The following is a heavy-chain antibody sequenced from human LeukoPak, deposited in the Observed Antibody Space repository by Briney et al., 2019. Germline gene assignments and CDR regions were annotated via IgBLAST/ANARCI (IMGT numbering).Heavy chain of an antibody. CDR2: IYYSGGT. CDR1: GGYITNNY. Sequence: SETLSLTCTISGGYITNNYWSWIRQPPGKGLEWIGFIYYSGGTNYNPSLKSRVTISVDTSKNQFSLKLSSVTAADTAVYYCAKGFYYDSSGYPYIDYWGQGTLVTVSS. CDR3: AKGFYYDSSGYPYIDY. V-gene: IGHV4-59*01. D-gene: IGHD3-22*01. J-gene: IGHJ4*02.